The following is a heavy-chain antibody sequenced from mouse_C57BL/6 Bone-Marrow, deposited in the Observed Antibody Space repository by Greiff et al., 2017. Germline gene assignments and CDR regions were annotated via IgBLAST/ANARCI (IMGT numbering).Heavy chain of an antibody. D-gene: IGHD1-1*01. V-gene: IGHV3-6*01. J-gene: IGHJ3*01. CDR3: ARGHYYGTWFAY. CDR2: ISYDGSN. Sequence: VQLKESGPGLVKPSQSLSLTCSVTGYSITSGYYWNWIRQFPGNKLEWMGYISYDGSNNYNPSLKNRISITSDTSKNQFFLKLNSVTTEDTATYYCARGHYYGTWFAYWGQGTLVTVSA. CDR1: GYSITSGYY.